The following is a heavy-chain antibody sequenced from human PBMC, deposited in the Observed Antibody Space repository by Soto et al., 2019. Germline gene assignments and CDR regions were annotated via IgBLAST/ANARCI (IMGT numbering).Heavy chain of an antibody. CDR2: ISSSSSTI. V-gene: IGHV3-48*01. D-gene: IGHD1-1*01. J-gene: IGHJ5*02. Sequence: GGSLRLSCAASGFTFSSYSMNWVRQAPGKGLEWVSYISSSSSTIYYADSVKGRFTISRDNAKNSLYLQMNSLRAEDTAVYYCARDTRYNWNDWFDPWGQGTLVTVS. CDR1: GFTFSSYS. CDR3: ARDTRYNWNDWFDP.